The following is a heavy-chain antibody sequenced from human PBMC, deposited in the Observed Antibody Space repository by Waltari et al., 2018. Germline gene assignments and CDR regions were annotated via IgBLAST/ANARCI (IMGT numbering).Heavy chain of an antibody. V-gene: IGHV1-46*01. D-gene: IGHD4-17*01. CDR3: ARGTPTPGDLLY. J-gene: IGHJ4*02. CDR1: AYSFSSYS. CDR2: TNPSGGAT. Sequence: QVKLEQSGAEVKKPGASVKLSCKAPAYSFSSYSLHWVRQAPGQGFGWMGVTNPSGGATDYAQKFQARVTMTRDTSTSTVYMELSGLTSEDTAVYYCARGTPTPGDLLYWGQGSPVTVSA.